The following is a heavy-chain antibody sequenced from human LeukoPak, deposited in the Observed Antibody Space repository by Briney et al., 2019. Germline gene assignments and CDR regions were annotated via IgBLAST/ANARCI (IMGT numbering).Heavy chain of an antibody. D-gene: IGHD4/OR15-4a*01. V-gene: IGHV3-23*01. CDR3: ARDPGAFPYFFDC. CDR1: GFSFTTHA. J-gene: IGHJ4*02. Sequence: GGSLRLSCVASGFSFTTHAMGWVRQAPGKGLEWVSHISGSGGSTKYSGSVKGRFTISRDNSKNTLYLQMNSLRVEDTAVYFCARDPGAFPYFFDCWGQGTLVTVSS. CDR2: ISGSGGST.